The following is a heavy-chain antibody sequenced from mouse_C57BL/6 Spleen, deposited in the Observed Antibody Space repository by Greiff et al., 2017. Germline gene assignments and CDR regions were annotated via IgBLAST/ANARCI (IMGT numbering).Heavy chain of an antibody. CDR2: IYPRSGNT. CDR3: AGGSSDWYFDV. Sequence: QVQLKQSGAELARPGASVKLSCKASGYTFTSYGISWVKQRTGQGLEWIGEIYPRSGNTYYNEKFKGKATLTADKSSSTAYMELRSLKSEDSAVYVSAGGSSDWYFDVWGTGTTVTVSA. D-gene: IGHD1-1*01. V-gene: IGHV1-81*01. J-gene: IGHJ1*03. CDR1: GYTFTSYG.